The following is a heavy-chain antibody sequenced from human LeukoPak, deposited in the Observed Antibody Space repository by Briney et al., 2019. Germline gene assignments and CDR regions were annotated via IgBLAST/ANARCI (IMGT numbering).Heavy chain of an antibody. Sequence: GASVKVSCKASGYTFTSYGISWVRQAPGQGLEWMGWISAYNGNTNYAQKLQGRVTMTTDTSTSTAYMELRSLRSDDTAVDYCARDHDGHDSSGYYYSYRGDYWGQGTLVTVSS. V-gene: IGHV1-18*01. CDR1: GYTFTSYG. CDR3: ARDHDGHDSSGYYYSYRGDY. D-gene: IGHD3-22*01. J-gene: IGHJ4*02. CDR2: ISAYNGNT.